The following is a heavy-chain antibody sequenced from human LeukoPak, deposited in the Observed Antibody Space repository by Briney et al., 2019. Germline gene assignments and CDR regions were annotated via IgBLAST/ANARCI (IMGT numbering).Heavy chain of an antibody. J-gene: IGHJ4*02. Sequence: GGSLRLSCAASGFIFSSYWMHWVRQAPGKGLVWVSRIKSDGGSTSYADSVKGRFTISRDNAKNTLYLQMNSLRAEDTAVYYCARGLVGATSRNYFDYWGQGTLVTVSS. CDR3: ARGLVGATSRNYFDY. V-gene: IGHV3-74*01. CDR1: GFIFSSYW. CDR2: IKSDGGST. D-gene: IGHD1-26*01.